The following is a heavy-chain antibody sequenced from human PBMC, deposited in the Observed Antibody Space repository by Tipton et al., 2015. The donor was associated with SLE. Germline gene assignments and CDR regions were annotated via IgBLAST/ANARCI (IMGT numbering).Heavy chain of an antibody. J-gene: IGHJ3*02. CDR1: GFTFSSYW. Sequence: SLRLSCAASGFTFSSYWMSWVRQAPGKGLEWVANIKQDGSEKYYVDSVKGRFTISRDNAKNSLYLQMNSLRAEDTAVYYCASLVVAATGDAFDSWGQGTMVTVSS. V-gene: IGHV3-7*01. D-gene: IGHD2-15*01. CDR2: IKQDGSEK. CDR3: ASLVVAATGDAFDS.